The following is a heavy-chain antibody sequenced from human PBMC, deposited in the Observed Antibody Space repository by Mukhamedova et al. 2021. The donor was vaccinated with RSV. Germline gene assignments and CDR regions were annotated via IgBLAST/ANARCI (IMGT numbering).Heavy chain of an antibody. V-gene: IGHV3-7*01. CDR3: ARYGMEGTNSYWGY. D-gene: IGHD2-2*01. Sequence: QDGSEKYYVDSVKGRFTISRDNAKNSLYLQMNSLRAEDTAVYYCARYGMEGTNSYWGYWGQGTLVTVSS. J-gene: IGHJ4*01. CDR2: QDGSEK.